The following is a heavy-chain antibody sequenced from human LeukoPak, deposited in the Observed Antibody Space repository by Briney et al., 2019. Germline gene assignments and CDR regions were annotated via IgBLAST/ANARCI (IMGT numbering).Heavy chain of an antibody. D-gene: IGHD1-26*01. CDR1: GYTFTSYG. CDR2: ISAYNGNT. J-gene: IGHJ6*02. V-gene: IGHV1-18*01. CDR3: ATVIVGANREVYYYYGMDV. Sequence: ASVKVSCKASGYTFTSYGISWVRQAPGQGLEWMGWISAYNGNTNYAQKLQGRVTMTTDTSTSTAYMELSSLRSEDTAVYYCATVIVGANREVYYYYGMDVWGQGTTVTVSS.